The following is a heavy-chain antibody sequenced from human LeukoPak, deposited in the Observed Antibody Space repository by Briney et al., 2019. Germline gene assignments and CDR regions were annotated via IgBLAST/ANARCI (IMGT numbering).Heavy chain of an antibody. V-gene: IGHV3-23*01. J-gene: IGHJ3*02. Sequence: GGSLRLSCSASGFSFSSYAISYVPQAPGKGLECVAVNSGSGGSRYYVASVKGRFNISRDNSKNTLYLQMNSLRAEDTAGYYCAKGDPLLDDAFDIWGQGTMVTVSS. CDR2: NSGSGGSR. CDR1: GFSFSSYA. D-gene: IGHD2-15*01. CDR3: AKGDPLLDDAFDI.